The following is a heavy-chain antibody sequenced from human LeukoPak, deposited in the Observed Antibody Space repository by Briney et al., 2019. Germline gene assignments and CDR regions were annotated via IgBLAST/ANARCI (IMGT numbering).Heavy chain of an antibody. CDR2: IHYTGST. D-gene: IGHD3-10*01. CDR3: ARGGYYGSGNDFRFDP. V-gene: IGHV4-59*01. Sequence: SETLFLTCTVSGGSISSYYWSWIRQSPGKGLECIRYIHYTGSTNYNPSLKSRVTISVETSKNQFSLKLKSVAAADTAVYYCARGGYYGSGNDFRFDPWGQGTLVTVSS. J-gene: IGHJ5*02. CDR1: GGSISSYY.